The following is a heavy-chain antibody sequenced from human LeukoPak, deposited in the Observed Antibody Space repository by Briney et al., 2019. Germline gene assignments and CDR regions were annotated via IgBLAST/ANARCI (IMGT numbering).Heavy chain of an antibody. J-gene: IGHJ5*02. CDR2: INSDGSST. CDR1: GFTFSSYW. V-gene: IGHV3-74*01. CDR3: ARVTMVRGVWFDP. Sequence: GGSLRLSCAASGFTFSSYWMHWVRQAPGKGLVWVSRINSDGSSTSYADSVKGRFTISRDNAKNSLYLQMNSLRAEDTAVYYCARVTMVRGVWFDPWGQGTLVTVSS. D-gene: IGHD3-10*01.